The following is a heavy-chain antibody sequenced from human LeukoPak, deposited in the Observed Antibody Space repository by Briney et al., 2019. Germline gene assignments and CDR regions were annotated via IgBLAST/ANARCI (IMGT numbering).Heavy chain of an antibody. CDR3: SRGTYPYSSDT. CDR2: INGDGSRT. D-gene: IGHD3-10*01. V-gene: IGHV3-74*01. CDR1: GFTFSDYY. Sequence: GGSLRLSCAASGFTFSDYYMHWVRQAPGKGLLWISHINGDGSRTGYADSVKGRFTISRDNAKHILYLQMNSLRAEDTAVYYCSRGTYPYSSDTWGQGALVTVSS. J-gene: IGHJ5*02.